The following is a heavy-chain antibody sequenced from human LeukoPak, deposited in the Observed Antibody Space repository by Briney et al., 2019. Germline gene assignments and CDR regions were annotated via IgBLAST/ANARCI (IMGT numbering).Heavy chain of an antibody. Sequence: GGSLRLSCAASGFTFSSYWMSWVRQAPGKGLEWVANIKQDGSEKYYVDSVKGRFTISRDNAKNSLYLQMNSLRAEDTAVYYCARDNSNYDFWSGYWDHASWFDPWGQGTLVTVSS. D-gene: IGHD3-3*01. J-gene: IGHJ5*02. CDR2: IKQDGSEK. V-gene: IGHV3-7*01. CDR1: GFTFSSYW. CDR3: ARDNSNYDFWSGYWDHASWFDP.